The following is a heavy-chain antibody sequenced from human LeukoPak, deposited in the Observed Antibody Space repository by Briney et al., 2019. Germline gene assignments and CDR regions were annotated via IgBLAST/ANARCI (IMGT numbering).Heavy chain of an antibody. Sequence: GGSLRLSCATSGFTFSSYSMNWVRQAPGEGLEWVSSISSSSSYIYYADSVKGRFTISRDNAKNSLYLQMNSLRAEDTAVYYCARGGAVAENDYWGQGTLVTVSS. CDR1: GFTFSSYS. J-gene: IGHJ4*02. V-gene: IGHV3-21*01. CDR3: ARGGAVAENDY. D-gene: IGHD6-19*01. CDR2: ISSSSSYI.